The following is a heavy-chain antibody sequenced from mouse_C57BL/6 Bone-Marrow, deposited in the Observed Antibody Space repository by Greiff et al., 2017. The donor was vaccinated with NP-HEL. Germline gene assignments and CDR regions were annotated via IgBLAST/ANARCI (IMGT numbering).Heavy chain of an antibody. Sequence: QVQLQQSGAELARPGASVKLSCKASGYTFTSYGISWVKQSTGQGLEWIGEIYPRSGNTYYNEKFKGKATLTADKSSSTAYMELRSLTSEDSAVYFCARRGYYGSSYGYFDYWGQGTTLTVSS. CDR3: ARRGYYGSSYGYFDY. V-gene: IGHV1-81*01. J-gene: IGHJ2*01. D-gene: IGHD1-1*01. CDR2: IYPRSGNT. CDR1: GYTFTSYG.